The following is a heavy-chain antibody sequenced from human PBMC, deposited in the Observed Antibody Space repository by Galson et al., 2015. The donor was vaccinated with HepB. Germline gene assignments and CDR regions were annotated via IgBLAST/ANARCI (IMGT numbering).Heavy chain of an antibody. Sequence: CAASGFTFSNAWMNWVRQAPGKGLEWVGRIKSKTDGGTTDYAAPVKGRFTISRDDSKNTLYLQMNSLKTEDTAVYYCTTGTSLYYYYYMDVWGKGTTVTVSS. CDR3: TTGTSLYYYYYMDV. CDR1: GFTFSNAW. V-gene: IGHV3-15*07. J-gene: IGHJ6*03. D-gene: IGHD2-2*01. CDR2: IKSKTDGGTT.